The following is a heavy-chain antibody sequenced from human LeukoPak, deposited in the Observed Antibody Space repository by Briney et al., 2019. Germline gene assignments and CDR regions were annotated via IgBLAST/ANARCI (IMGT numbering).Heavy chain of an antibody. CDR1: GGSISSSSYY. CDR2: INHSGST. V-gene: IGHV4-39*07. J-gene: IGHJ4*02. D-gene: IGHD6-6*01. CDR3: ARDTGRATTSSSDY. Sequence: SETLSLTCTVSGGSISSSSYYWGWIRQPPGKGLEWIGEINHSGSTNYNPSLKSRVTISVDTSKNQFSLKLSSVTAADTAVYYCARDTGRATTSSSDYWGQGTLVTVSS.